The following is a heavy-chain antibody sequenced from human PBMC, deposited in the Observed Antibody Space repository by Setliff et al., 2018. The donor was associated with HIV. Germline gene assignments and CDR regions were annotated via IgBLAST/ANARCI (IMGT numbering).Heavy chain of an antibody. CDR3: SRSEVPPYYYYGMDV. J-gene: IGHJ6*02. CDR1: GYTFTTYG. V-gene: IGHV1-18*04. Sequence: ASVKVSCKASGYTFTTYGVNWVRQAPGQGLEWMGWINLYNGNTKFAQKFQGRVTMTTDTSTTTAFMELRSLKADDTGIYYCSRSEVPPYYYYGMDVWGQGTTVTVSS. CDR2: INLYNGNT. D-gene: IGHD3-10*01.